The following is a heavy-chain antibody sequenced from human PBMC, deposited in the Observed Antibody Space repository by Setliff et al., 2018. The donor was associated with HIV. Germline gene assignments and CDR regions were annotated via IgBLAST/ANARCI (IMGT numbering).Heavy chain of an antibody. D-gene: IGHD2-15*01. CDR2: IYSSGTK. J-gene: IGHJ6*03. CDR3: ARGFCSGGFCHPNFYHYMDV. CDR1: GVTSGDYY. Sequence: SETLSLTCTFSGVTSGDYYWTWIRQHPVKGLEWIGYIYSSGTKYYNPSLKSRLAISLETSKNQFSLNLKSVTAADAAVYYCARGFCSGGFCHPNFYHYMDVWGKGTTVTVSS. V-gene: IGHV4-31*03.